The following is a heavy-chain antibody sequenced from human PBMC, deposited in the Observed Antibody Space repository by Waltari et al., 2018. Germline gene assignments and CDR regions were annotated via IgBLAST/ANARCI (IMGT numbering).Heavy chain of an antibody. CDR3: ARGGGYDY. Sequence: QVQLQESGPGLVKPSETLSLTCAVSGYSISSGNYWGWIRQPPGKWLEWIGSIYHSGSTYSNPSLKSRVTISVDTSKNQFSLKLSSVTAADTAVYYCARGGGYDYWGQGTLVTVSS. D-gene: IGHD1-26*01. CDR1: GYSISSGNY. J-gene: IGHJ4*02. V-gene: IGHV4-38-2*01. CDR2: IYHSGST.